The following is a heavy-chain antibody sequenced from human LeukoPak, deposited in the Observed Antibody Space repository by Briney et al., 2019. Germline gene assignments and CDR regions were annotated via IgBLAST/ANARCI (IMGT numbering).Heavy chain of an antibody. D-gene: IGHD3-9*01. CDR3: ARVSDDILTGGQDFDY. V-gene: IGHV3-21*01. J-gene: IGHJ4*02. CDR1: GFTFSSYA. CDR2: ISSSSYI. Sequence: GGSLRLSCAASGFTFSSYAMSWVRQAPGKGLEWVSSISSSSYIYYADSVKGRFTISRDNAKNSLYLQMNSLRAEDTVVYYCARVSDDILTGGQDFDYWGQGTLVTVSS.